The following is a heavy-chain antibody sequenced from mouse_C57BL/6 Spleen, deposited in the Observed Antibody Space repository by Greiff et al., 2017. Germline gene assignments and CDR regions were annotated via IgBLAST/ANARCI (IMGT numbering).Heavy chain of an antibody. V-gene: IGHV5-17*01. Sequence: EVKLVESGGGLVKPGGSLKLSCAASGFTFSDYGMHWVRQAPEKGLEWVAYISSGSSTIYYADTVKGRFTISRDNAKNTRFLQMTSLRSEDTAMYYCARRAYYSNLDYWGQGTTLTVSS. J-gene: IGHJ2*01. CDR1: GFTFSDYG. CDR2: ISSGSSTI. CDR3: ARRAYYSNLDY. D-gene: IGHD2-5*01.